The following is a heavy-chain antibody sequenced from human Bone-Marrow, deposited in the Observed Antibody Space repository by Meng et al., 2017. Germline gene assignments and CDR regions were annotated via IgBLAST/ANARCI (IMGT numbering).Heavy chain of an antibody. D-gene: IGHD3-16*01. CDR1: GGSIRSSGYY. Sequence: QLQLQESGPGLVKPSETRSLTCTVSGGSIRSSGYYWGWVRQPPGKQLEFIGSFFYGRGAYYNPSLQSRVTISVDTSTNQLSLKVISVTAADTAVYYCARLNLGAPFDPWGQGTLSPSPQ. CDR2: FFYGRGA. J-gene: IGHJ5*02. CDR3: ARLNLGAPFDP. V-gene: IGHV4-39*01.